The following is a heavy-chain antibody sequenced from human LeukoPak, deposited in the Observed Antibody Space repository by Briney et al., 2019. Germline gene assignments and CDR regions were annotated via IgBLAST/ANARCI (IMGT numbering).Heavy chain of an antibody. Sequence: GGSLRLSCAASGFTFNSYAMSWVRQAPGKGLEWVSAISGSGGSTYYADSVKGRFTISRDNSKNTLYLQMNSLRAEDTAVYYCAKDSGDYVGSFDYWGQGTLVTVSS. V-gene: IGHV3-23*01. D-gene: IGHD4-17*01. CDR2: ISGSGGST. CDR1: GFTFNSYA. CDR3: AKDSGDYVGSFDY. J-gene: IGHJ4*02.